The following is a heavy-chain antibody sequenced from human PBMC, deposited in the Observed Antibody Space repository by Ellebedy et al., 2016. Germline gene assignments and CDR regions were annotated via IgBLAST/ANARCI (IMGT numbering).Heavy chain of an antibody. CDR2: FDPEDGET. J-gene: IGHJ6*02. CDR1: GYTLTELS. V-gene: IGHV1-24*01. Sequence: ASVKVSXXVSGYTLTELSMHWVRQAPGKGLEWMGGFDPEDGETIYAQKFQGRVTMTEDTSTDTAYMELSSLRSEDTAVYYCATYYYGSGSYYKRGMDVWGQGTTVTVSS. D-gene: IGHD3-10*01. CDR3: ATYYYGSGSYYKRGMDV.